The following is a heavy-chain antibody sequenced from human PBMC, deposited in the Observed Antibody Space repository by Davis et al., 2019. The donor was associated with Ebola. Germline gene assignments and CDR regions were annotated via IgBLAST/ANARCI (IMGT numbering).Heavy chain of an antibody. CDR1: GFTFSGYW. J-gene: IGHJ6*02. CDR3: ARVDIAARLVLDYYGMDV. CDR2: IKPDGSEK. D-gene: IGHD6-6*01. V-gene: IGHV3-7*04. Sequence: GGSLRLSCAASGFTFSGYWMTWVRQAPGKGLEWVANIKPDGSEKFYVDSVKGRFTISRDNAKNSLYLQMNSLRAEDTAVYYCARVDIAARLVLDYYGMDVWGQGTTVTVSS.